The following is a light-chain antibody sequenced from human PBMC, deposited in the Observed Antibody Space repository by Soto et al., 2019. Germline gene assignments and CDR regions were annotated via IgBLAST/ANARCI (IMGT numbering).Light chain of an antibody. Sequence: QSVLTQPPSTSGTPGQRVSISCSGGSSNIGINTVTWYQQLPGTAPKLLIYNNIQRPSGVPDRISGSKSGTSAYLAISGLQSEDEADYFCATWDDSLHGLVFGGGTKLNVL. J-gene: IGLJ2*01. CDR3: ATWDDSLHGLV. V-gene: IGLV1-44*01. CDR2: NNI. CDR1: SSNIGINT.